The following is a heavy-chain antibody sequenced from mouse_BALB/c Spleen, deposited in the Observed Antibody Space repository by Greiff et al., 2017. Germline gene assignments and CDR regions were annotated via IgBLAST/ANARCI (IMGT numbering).Heavy chain of an antibody. D-gene: IGHD2-4*01. CDR2: IYPSDSYT. Sequence: VQLQQPGAELVRPGASVKLSCKASGYTFTSYWINWVKQRPGQGLEWIGNIYPSDSYTNYNQKFKDKATLTVDKSSSTAYMQLSSPTSEDSAVYYCTRGGYDYERGYYYAMDYWGQGTSVTVSS. J-gene: IGHJ4*01. V-gene: IGHV1-69*02. CDR1: GYTFTSYW. CDR3: TRGGYDYERGYYYAMDY.